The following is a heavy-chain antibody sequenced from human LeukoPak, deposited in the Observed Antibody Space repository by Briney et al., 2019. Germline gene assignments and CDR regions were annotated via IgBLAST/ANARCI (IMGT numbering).Heavy chain of an antibody. V-gene: IGHV4-4*07. Sequence: SETLSLTCGVYGGSFSGYYWSWIRQPAGKGLEWIGRIYTSGSITYNPSLKSRVSMSVDTSKNQFSLKLSSVTAADTAVYYCARDSGTTGEVKFDPWGQGTLVTVSS. CDR1: GGSFSGYY. D-gene: IGHD3-10*01. CDR2: IYTSGSI. CDR3: ARDSGTTGEVKFDP. J-gene: IGHJ5*02.